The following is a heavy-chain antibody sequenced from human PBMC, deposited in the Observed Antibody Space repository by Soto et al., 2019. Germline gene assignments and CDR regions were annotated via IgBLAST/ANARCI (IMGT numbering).Heavy chain of an antibody. D-gene: IGHD3-22*01. CDR2: INHSGST. Sequence: SETLSLTCAVYGGSFSGYYWSWIRQPPGKGLEWIGEINHSGSTNYNPSLKSRVTISVDTSKNQFSLKLSSVTAADTAVYYCARAAGIDYYDSSGYYSGFDYWGQGTLVTVSS. CDR3: ARAAGIDYYDSSGYYSGFDY. J-gene: IGHJ4*02. CDR1: GGSFSGYY. V-gene: IGHV4-34*01.